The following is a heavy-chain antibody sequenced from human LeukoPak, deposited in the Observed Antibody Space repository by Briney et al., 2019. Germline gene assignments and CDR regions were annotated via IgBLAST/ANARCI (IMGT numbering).Heavy chain of an antibody. V-gene: IGHV1-69*11. Sequence: ASVKVSCKASGGTFSSYAISWVRQAPGQGLEWMGRIIPILGTANYAQKFQGRVTITTDESTSTAYMELSSLRSEDTAVYYCARAGGWEPDAFDIWGQGTMVTVSS. CDR1: GGTFSSYA. CDR3: ARAGGWEPDAFDI. CDR2: IIPILGTA. D-gene: IGHD1-26*01. J-gene: IGHJ3*02.